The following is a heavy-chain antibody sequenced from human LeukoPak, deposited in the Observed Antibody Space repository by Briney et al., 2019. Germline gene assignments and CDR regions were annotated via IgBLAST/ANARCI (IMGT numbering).Heavy chain of an antibody. CDR1: GFTFSSYA. D-gene: IGHD2-15*01. J-gene: IGHJ4*02. V-gene: IGHV3-23*01. CDR3: AKPTSSGGSDY. Sequence: GGSLRLSCAASGFTFSSYAMSWVRQVPGKGLEWVSAISGSGGSTYYADSVKGRFTISRDNSKNTLDLQMNSLRAEDTAVYYCAKPTSSGGSDYWGQGTLVTVSS. CDR2: ISGSGGST.